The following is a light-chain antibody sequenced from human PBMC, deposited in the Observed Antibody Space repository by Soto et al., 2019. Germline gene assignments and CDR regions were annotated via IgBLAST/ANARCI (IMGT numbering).Light chain of an antibody. CDR3: QSYDSNRCV. CDR2: EDI. V-gene: IGLV6-57*02. CDR1: SGYIADNY. J-gene: IGLJ3*02. Sequence: NFMLTQPHSVSGSPGQTVTISCTGNSGYIADNYVQWYQQRPGRAPTTVIFEDIKRPSGVPDRFSGSIDRSSNSASLSFSGLTTDDEADYFCQSYDSNRCVFGGGTKLTVL.